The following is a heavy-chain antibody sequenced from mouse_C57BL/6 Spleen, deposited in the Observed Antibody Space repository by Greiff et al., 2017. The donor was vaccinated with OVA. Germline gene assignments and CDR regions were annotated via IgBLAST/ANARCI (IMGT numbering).Heavy chain of an antibody. J-gene: IGHJ3*01. CDR1: GYTFTSYW. V-gene: IGHV1-50*01. Sequence: QVQLQQPGAELVKPGASVKLSCKASGYTFTSYWMQWVKQRPGQGLEWIGEIDPSDSSTNYTQKFKGKATLPVDTSSRTAYMQLRSLPGEESGVEYCGRQATGRGRCAYWGQGTLVTVSA. CDR3: GRQATGRGRCAY. D-gene: IGHD1-1*01. CDR2: IDPSDSST.